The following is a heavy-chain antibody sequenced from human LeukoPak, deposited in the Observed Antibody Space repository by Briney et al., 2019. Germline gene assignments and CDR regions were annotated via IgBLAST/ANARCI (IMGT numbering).Heavy chain of an antibody. CDR3: ARDSSTSDLPWGNWFDP. D-gene: IGHD2-2*01. V-gene: IGHV4-59*01. J-gene: IGHJ5*02. CDR2: IYYSGST. Sequence: PSGTLSLTCAVSGGSISRYYRSWIRQPPGKGLEWIAYIYYSGSTNYTHSIKSRVTISVDPSKNQFSLQLSSVTAADTAVYYCARDSSTSDLPWGNWFDPWGQGTLVTVSS. CDR1: GGSISRYY.